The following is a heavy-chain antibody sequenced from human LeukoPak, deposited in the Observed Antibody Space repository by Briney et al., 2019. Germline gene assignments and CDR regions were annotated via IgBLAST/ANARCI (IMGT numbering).Heavy chain of an antibody. CDR2: IYYSGST. Sequence: SETLSLTCTVSGGSISSYYWNWIRQSPGKGLEWIGNIYYSGSTNYNPSLKSRVTISVDKSKNQFSLKLSSVTAADTAVYYCARSRRVDAFDIWGQGTMVTVSS. V-gene: IGHV4-59*12. CDR1: GGSISSYY. J-gene: IGHJ3*02. CDR3: ARSRRVDAFDI.